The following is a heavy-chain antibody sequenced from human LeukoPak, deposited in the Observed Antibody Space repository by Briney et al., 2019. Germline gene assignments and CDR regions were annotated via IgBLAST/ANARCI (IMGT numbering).Heavy chain of an antibody. Sequence: SETLSLTCAVYGGSFSGYSWSWIRQPPGKGLEWIGSIYYSGSTYYNPSLKSRVTISVDTSKNQFSLKLSSVTAADTAVYYCARGVATIGFYYYYYMDVWGKGATVTISS. J-gene: IGHJ6*03. V-gene: IGHV4-34*01. CDR1: GGSFSGYS. CDR3: ARGVATIGFYYYYYMDV. D-gene: IGHD5-12*01. CDR2: IYYSGST.